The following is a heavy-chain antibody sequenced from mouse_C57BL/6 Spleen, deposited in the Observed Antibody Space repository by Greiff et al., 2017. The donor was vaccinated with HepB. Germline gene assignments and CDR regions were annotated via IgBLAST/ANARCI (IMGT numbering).Heavy chain of an antibody. D-gene: IGHD1-2*01. V-gene: IGHV5-4*01. Sequence: EVKVVESGGGLVKPGGSLKLSCAASGFTFSSYAMSWVRQTPEKRLEWVATISDGGSYTYYPDNVKGRFTISRDNAKNNLYLQMSHLKSEDTAMYYCAREDPHYDWFAYWGQGTLVTVSA. J-gene: IGHJ3*01. CDR3: AREDPHYDWFAY. CDR2: ISDGGSYT. CDR1: GFTFSSYA.